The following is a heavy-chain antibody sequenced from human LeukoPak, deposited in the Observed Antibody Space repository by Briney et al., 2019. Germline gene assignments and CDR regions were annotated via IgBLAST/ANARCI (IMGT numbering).Heavy chain of an antibody. CDR3: STDLGRAIDY. CDR2: IKSKADGGTT. J-gene: IGHJ4*02. Sequence: GGSLRLSCAASGLTFSNNWMTWVRQAPGKGLEWVGRIKSKADGGTTDYSAPVKGRFIISRDDSKNTLFLQMNSLKTEDTAMYYCSTDLGRAIDYWGQGTLVTVSS. CDR1: GLTFSNNW. V-gene: IGHV3-15*01.